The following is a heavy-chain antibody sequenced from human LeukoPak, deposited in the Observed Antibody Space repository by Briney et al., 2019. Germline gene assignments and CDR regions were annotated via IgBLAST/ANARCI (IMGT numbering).Heavy chain of an antibody. V-gene: IGHV3-23*01. CDR3: ATDILTGPYYYYGMDV. J-gene: IGHJ6*02. CDR1: GFTFSSYA. Sequence: GGSLRLSCAASGFTFSSYAMSWVRQAPGKGLEWVSAISGSGGSTYYADSAKGRFTISRDNSKNTLYLQMNSLRAEDTAVYYCATDILTGPYYYYGMDVWGQGTTVTVSS. CDR2: ISGSGGST. D-gene: IGHD3-9*01.